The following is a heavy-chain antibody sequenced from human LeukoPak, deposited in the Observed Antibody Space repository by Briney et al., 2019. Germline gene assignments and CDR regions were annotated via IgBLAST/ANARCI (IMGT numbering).Heavy chain of an antibody. CDR3: ARPSRPYRSSEYFQH. Sequence: GGSLRLSCAASGFTFSSYEMNWVRQVPGKGLEWISYISSSGSTIYFADSVKGRFTISRDNAKNSLYLQMNSLRPEDTAVYYCARPSRPYRSSEYFQHWGQGTLVIVSS. CDR1: GFTFSSYE. V-gene: IGHV3-48*03. J-gene: IGHJ1*01. D-gene: IGHD6-13*01. CDR2: ISSSGSTI.